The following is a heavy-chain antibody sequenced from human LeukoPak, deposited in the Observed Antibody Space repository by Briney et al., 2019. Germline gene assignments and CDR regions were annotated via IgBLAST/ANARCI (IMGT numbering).Heavy chain of an antibody. D-gene: IGHD3-9*01. V-gene: IGHV5-51*01. CDR3: ARLNYDILTGYYSGDFDY. J-gene: IGHJ4*02. Sequence: GESLKISCKGSGYILTNYWIGWVRQMPGKGLEWMGILFPGDSDTKYGPSFQGQVTISADKSISTAYLQWSSLKASDTAMYYCARLNYDILTGYYSGDFDYWGQGTLVTVSS. CDR2: LFPGDSDT. CDR1: GYILTNYW.